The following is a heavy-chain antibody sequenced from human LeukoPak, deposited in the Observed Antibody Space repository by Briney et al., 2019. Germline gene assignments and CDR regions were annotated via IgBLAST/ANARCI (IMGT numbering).Heavy chain of an antibody. J-gene: IGHJ6*03. V-gene: IGHV4-34*01. CDR1: GGSFSGYY. CDR2: INHSGST. D-gene: IGHD6-6*01. Sequence: SETLSLTCAVYGGSFSGYYWSWIRQPPGKGLEWLGEINHSGSTNYNPSLKSRVTISVDTSKNQFSLKLSSVTAADTAVYYCARVRGSQGIAARKYYYYYMDVWGKGTTVTVSS. CDR3: ARVRGSQGIAARKYYYYYMDV.